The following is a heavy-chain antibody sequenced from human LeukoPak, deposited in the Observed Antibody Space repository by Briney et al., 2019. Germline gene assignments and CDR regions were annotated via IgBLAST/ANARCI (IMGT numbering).Heavy chain of an antibody. V-gene: IGHV1-18*01. CDR1: GYTFTSYG. J-gene: IGHJ6*02. CDR3: ARDPPRIVVVVAATNYYGMDV. D-gene: IGHD2-15*01. CDR2: ISAYNGNT. Sequence: ASVKVSCKASGYTFTSYGISWVRQAPGQGLEWMGWISAYNGNTNYAQKLQGRVTMTTDTSTSTVYMELRSLRSDDTAVYYCARDPPRIVVVVAATNYYGMDVWGQGTTVTVSS.